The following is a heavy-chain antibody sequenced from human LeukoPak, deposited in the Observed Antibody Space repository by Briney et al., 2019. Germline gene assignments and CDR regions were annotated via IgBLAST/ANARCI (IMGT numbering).Heavy chain of an antibody. CDR1: GGSISSYY. J-gene: IGHJ5*02. D-gene: IGHD2-2*01. Sequence: SETLSLTCTVSGGSISSYYWSWIRQPAGKGLEWIGRIYSSGSTNYNPSLKSRVTMSVDTSKNQFSLKLSSVTAADTAVYYCARTIVVVPAAPDVGPGWFDPWGQGTLVTVSS. CDR3: ARTIVVVPAAPDVGPGWFDP. CDR2: IYSSGST. V-gene: IGHV4-4*07.